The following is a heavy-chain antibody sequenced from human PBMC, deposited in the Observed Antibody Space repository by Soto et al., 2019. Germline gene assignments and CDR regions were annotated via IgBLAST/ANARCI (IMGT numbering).Heavy chain of an antibody. CDR2: ISGSGGNT. Sequence: EVQLLESGGDLVQPGGSLRLSCAASGFTFSSYAMNWVRQAPGKGLEWVSAISGSGGNTFYADSVKGRFTISRDNSKNTMFLQMHSLRAEYTAIYYCAMLNSGSYSYHGMDVWGQGTTVTVSS. CDR3: AMLNSGSYSYHGMDV. D-gene: IGHD1-26*01. V-gene: IGHV3-23*01. J-gene: IGHJ6*02. CDR1: GFTFSSYA.